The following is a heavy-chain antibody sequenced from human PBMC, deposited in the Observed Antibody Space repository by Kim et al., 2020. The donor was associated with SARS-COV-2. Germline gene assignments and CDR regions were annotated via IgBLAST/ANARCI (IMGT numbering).Heavy chain of an antibody. D-gene: IGHD3-16*01. V-gene: IGHV4-59*01. Sequence: PSLRSRVTISVDTSKNQFSLKLSSVTAGDTAVYYCAREGGRSFDVAAFDIWGQGTMVTVSS. CDR3: AREGGRSFDVAAFDI. J-gene: IGHJ3*02.